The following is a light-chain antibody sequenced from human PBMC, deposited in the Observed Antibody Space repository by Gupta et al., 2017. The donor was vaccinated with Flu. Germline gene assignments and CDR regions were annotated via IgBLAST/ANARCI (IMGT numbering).Light chain of an antibody. Sequence: GQTARITGSGDALPNKYVYWFQQKPGQAPALLIYKDTERPSGIPERFSASGSGTTVTLTISGVQAEDEADYYCQSADSTSTYYVFGAGTKVTVL. CDR1: ALPNKY. CDR3: QSADSTSTYYV. CDR2: KDT. V-gene: IGLV3-25*03. J-gene: IGLJ1*01.